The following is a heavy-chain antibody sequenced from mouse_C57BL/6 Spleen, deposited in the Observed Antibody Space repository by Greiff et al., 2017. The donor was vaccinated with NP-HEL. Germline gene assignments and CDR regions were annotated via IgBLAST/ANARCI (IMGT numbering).Heavy chain of an antibody. CDR1: GFTFSSYA. V-gene: IGHV5-4*01. CDR2: ISDGGSYT. Sequence: DVKLVESGGGLVKPGGSLKLSCAASGFTFSSYAMSWVRQTPEKRLEWVATISDGGSYTYYPDNVKGRFTISRDNAKNNLYLQMSHLKSEDTAMYYCAREDDYDDGVAYWGQGTLVTVSA. J-gene: IGHJ3*01. D-gene: IGHD2-4*01. CDR3: AREDDYDDGVAY.